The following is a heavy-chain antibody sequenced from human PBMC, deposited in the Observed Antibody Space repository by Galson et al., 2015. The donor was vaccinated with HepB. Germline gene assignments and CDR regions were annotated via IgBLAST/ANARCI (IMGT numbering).Heavy chain of an antibody. D-gene: IGHD3-10*01. J-gene: IGHJ4*02. CDR1: GFTFSSYA. Sequence: SLRLSCAASGFTFSSYAMHWVRQAPGKGLEWVAVISYDGSNKYYADSVKGRFTISRDNSKNTLYLQMNSLRAEDTAVYYCASFYGSGSYMPTLDYWGQGTLVTVSS. CDR3: ASFYGSGSYMPTLDY. CDR2: ISYDGSNK. V-gene: IGHV3-30*04.